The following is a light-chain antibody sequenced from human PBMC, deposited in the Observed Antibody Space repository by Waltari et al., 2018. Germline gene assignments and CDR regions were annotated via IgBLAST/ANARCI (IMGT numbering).Light chain of an antibody. V-gene: IGKV1-39*01. CDR2: TAS. CDR1: QSISSY. Sequence: DIQMTQSPPSLSASVGERVTITCRASQSISSYLNWYQQKPVKAPKLLIYTASSLQSGGPSRFSGSVSGADFTLTISSLQPEDFATYYCQQSYNTPWTFGQGTKVEIK. CDR3: QQSYNTPWT. J-gene: IGKJ1*01.